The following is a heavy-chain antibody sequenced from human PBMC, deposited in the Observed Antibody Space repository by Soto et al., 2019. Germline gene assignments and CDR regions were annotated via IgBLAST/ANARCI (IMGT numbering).Heavy chain of an antibody. Sequence: PGGSLRLSCAASGFTFTNYWMQWVRQAPGKGLVWVSRINSDGSSTSHADSVKGRFTISRDNAKNTLYLQMSSLRAEDTAVYYCERPQYLTDDVFDVSGRGTVVTV. J-gene: IGHJ3*01. CDR1: GFTFTNYW. V-gene: IGHV3-74*01. CDR2: INSDGSST. D-gene: IGHD2-2*01. CDR3: ERPQYLTDDVFDV.